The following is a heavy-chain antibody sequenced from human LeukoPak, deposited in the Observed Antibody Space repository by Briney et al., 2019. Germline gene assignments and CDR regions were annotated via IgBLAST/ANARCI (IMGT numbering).Heavy chain of an antibody. V-gene: IGHV1-2*02. J-gene: IGHJ5*02. D-gene: IGHD3-10*01. CDR3: AREMVPGNWFDH. Sequence: ASVKVSCKASGYTFTGYYMHWVRQAPGQGLEWMGWINPNSGGTNYAQKFQGRVTMTRDTSISTAYMELSRLRSDDTAVYYCAREMVPGNWFDHWGQGTLVTVSS. CDR1: GYTFTGYY. CDR2: INPNSGGT.